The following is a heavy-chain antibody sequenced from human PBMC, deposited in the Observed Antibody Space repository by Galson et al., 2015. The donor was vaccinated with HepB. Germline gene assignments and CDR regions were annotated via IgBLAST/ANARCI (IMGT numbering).Heavy chain of an antibody. CDR2: VSDDGIKK. CDR1: GFTFTTYG. CDR3: AKRPGDLWSGLGGMDV. J-gene: IGHJ6*02. V-gene: IGHV3-30*18. Sequence: SLRLSCAASGFTFTTYGMEWVRQAPGKGLEWVAVVSDDGIKKYYADSVKGRFTISRDNPKNTLYLQMNSLRPEDTAVYYCAKRPGDLWSGLGGMDVWGQGTTVTVSS. D-gene: IGHD3-3*01.